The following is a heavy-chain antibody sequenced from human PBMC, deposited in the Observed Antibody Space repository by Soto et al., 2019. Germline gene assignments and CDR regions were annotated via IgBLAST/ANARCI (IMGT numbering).Heavy chain of an antibody. CDR2: IYYSGSN. V-gene: IGHV4-31*03. CDR3: ARSVFP. J-gene: IGHJ5*02. CDR1: GGSISSGDYY. Sequence: QVQLQESGPGLVKPSQTLSLTCTVSGGSISSGDYYWTRIRQHPGKGLEWIWYIYYSGSNYYNPSIKCRGTISVDTSKNQFSLKLSAVTAADTAVYYCARSVFPWGQVTLVTVSS.